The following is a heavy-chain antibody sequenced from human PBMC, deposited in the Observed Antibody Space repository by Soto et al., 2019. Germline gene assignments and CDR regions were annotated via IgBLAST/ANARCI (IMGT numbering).Heavy chain of an antibody. J-gene: IGHJ3*02. CDR1: GFTFGDYG. CDR2: INWNGGST. CDR3: ARDLLTGDAFDI. V-gene: IGHV3-20*04. Sequence: GGSLRLSCAASGFTFGDYGMSWVRQAPGKGLEWVSGINWNGGSTGYADSVKGRFTISRDNAKNSLYLQMNSLRAEDTALYYCARDLLTGDAFDIWGQGTMDTVSS. D-gene: IGHD7-27*01.